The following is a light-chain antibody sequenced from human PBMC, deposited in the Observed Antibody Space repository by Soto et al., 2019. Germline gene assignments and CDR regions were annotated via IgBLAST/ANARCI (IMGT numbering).Light chain of an antibody. V-gene: IGLV2-23*02. J-gene: IGLJ1*01. Sequence: QSVLTQPASVSGSPGQSITISCTGTSSDVGNYNLVSWYQQYPGKAPKLMIYEVTKRPSGVSDRFSGSKSGNTASLTISGLQAEDEADYYCCSYAGSRSFYVFGTGTKVTVL. CDR1: SSDVGNYNL. CDR2: EVT. CDR3: CSYAGSRSFYV.